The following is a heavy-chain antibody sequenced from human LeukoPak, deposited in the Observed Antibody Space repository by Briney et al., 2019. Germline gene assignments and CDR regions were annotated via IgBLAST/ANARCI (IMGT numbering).Heavy chain of an antibody. D-gene: IGHD3-22*01. CDR3: ARGGYYDSGRQEDFDY. CDR1: GYTFTAYY. J-gene: IGHJ4*02. CDR2: MNPNSGGT. V-gene: IGHV1-2*02. Sequence: ASVKVSCKASGYTFTAYYMHWVRQAPRQGLEWMGWMNPNSGGTNYAQNFQGRVTMTRDTSISTAYMELSRLRSDDTAVYYCARGGYYDSGRQEDFDYWGQGTLVTVSS.